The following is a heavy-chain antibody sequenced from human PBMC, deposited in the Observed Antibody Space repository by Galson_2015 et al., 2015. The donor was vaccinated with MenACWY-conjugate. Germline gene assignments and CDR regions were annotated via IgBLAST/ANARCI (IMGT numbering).Heavy chain of an antibody. D-gene: IGHD3-9*01. J-gene: IGHJ5*02. CDR3: ARGAPPLTGYLKRDWFDP. CDR1: GYTFTLYA. Sequence: SVKVSCKASGYTFTLYAMHWVRQAPGLGLEWMGWINAGNGNTKYSQKFHDRVTITRDISASTVYMELTSLGSEDTAVYYCARGAPPLTGYLKRDWFDPWGQGTLVTVSS. V-gene: IGHV1-3*01. CDR2: INAGNGNT.